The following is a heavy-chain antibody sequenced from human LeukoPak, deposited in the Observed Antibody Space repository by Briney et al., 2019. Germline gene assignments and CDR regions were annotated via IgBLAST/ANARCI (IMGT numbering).Heavy chain of an antibody. J-gene: IGHJ5*02. Sequence: SETLSLTCTVSGGSISSYYWSWIRQPAGKGLEWIGRIYTSGSASYNPSLKSRVTMSGDTSKNQISLKLSSVTAADTAVYYCTREPAPWGQGTLVTVSS. CDR3: TREPAP. V-gene: IGHV4-4*07. CDR1: GGSISSYY. CDR2: IYTSGSA.